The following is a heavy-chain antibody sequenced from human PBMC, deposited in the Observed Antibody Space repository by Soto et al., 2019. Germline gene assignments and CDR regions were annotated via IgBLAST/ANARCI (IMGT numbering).Heavy chain of an antibody. CDR3: ARDEGFGELLYFFY. V-gene: IGHV4-30-4*01. CDR1: GGSISSGDYY. J-gene: IGHJ4*02. Sequence: PSETLSLTCTVSGGSISSGDYYWSWIRQPPGKGLEWIGYIYYSGSTYYNPSLKSRVTISVDTSKNQFSLKLSSVTAADTAVYYCARDEGFGELLYFFYWGPGTLVTVSS. CDR2: IYYSGST. D-gene: IGHD3-10*01.